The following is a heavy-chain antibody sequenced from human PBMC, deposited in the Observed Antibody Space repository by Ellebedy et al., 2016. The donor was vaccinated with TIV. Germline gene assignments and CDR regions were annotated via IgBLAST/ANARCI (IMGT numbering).Heavy chain of an antibody. CDR3: ARVKWELPFDY. V-gene: IGHV1-3*01. CDR2: INAGNDNT. CDR1: GYTFTSYA. J-gene: IGHJ4*02. Sequence: GESLKISCAASGYTFTSYAMHWVRQAPGQRLEWMGWINAGNDNTKYSQKFQGRVTITRDTSASTAYMELSSLRSEDTAVYYCARVKWELPFDYWGQGTLVTVSS. D-gene: IGHD1-26*01.